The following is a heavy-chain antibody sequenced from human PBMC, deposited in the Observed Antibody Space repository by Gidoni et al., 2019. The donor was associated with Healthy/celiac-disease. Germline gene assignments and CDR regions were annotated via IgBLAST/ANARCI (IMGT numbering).Heavy chain of an antibody. CDR3: ARIEWWTAAGTTDYYYGMDV. D-gene: IGHD6-13*01. V-gene: IGHV3-48*02. J-gene: IGHJ6*02. Sequence: EVQLVESGGGLVQPGGSLRLSCAASGFTFSSYSMTWVRQAPGKGLEWVSYISSSSSTIYYADSVKGRFTISRDNAKNLLYLQMNSLRDEDTAVYYCARIEWWTAAGTTDYYYGMDVWGQGTTVTVSS. CDR1: GFTFSSYS. CDR2: ISSSSSTI.